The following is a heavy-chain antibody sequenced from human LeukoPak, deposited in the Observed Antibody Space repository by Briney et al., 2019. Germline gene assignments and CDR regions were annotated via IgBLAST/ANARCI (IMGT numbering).Heavy chain of an antibody. CDR1: GVSVTNYY. J-gene: IGHJ3*02. CDR2: SHYTGET. Sequence: SDTLSLTCTVSGVSVTNYYGSCLRPPPGKGLEWIAYSHYTGETNYNASLRSRITISVDTSKNEFSLKLSSVTAADTAVYYCARQPGSTAAFDIWGQGTTVIVSA. CDR3: ARQPGSTAAFDI. V-gene: IGHV4-59*08. D-gene: IGHD1-1*01.